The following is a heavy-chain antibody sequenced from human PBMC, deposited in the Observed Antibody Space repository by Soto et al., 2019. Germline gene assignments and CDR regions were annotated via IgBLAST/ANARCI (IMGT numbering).Heavy chain of an antibody. CDR2: INHSGST. CDR1: GGSVSSGGYY. D-gene: IGHD6-19*01. Sequence: SETLSLTCTVSGGSVSSGGYYWSWIRQPPGKGLEWIGEINHSGSTNYNPSLKSRVTISVDKSKKQFSLKLSSVTAADTAVYYCARAGRQWLVVGGYLDYWGQGTLVTVSS. CDR3: ARAGRQWLVVGGYLDY. J-gene: IGHJ4*02. V-gene: IGHV4-61*08.